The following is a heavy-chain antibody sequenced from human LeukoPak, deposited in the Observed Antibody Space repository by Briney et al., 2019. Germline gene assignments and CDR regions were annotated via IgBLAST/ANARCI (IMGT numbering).Heavy chain of an antibody. V-gene: IGHV3-30*03. CDR3: ARDAGSAWVTWFDS. CDR1: GFTFSRYG. J-gene: IGHJ5*01. Sequence: GGSLRLSCAASGFTFSRYGMRWLRQAPGKGLEWVAVISHDGINTHYPGSVRGRFTVSRDNSKGTLFLQMDNLRIEDTAVYYCARDAGSAWVTWFDSWGQGSLVTVSS. CDR2: ISHDGINT. D-gene: IGHD6-19*01.